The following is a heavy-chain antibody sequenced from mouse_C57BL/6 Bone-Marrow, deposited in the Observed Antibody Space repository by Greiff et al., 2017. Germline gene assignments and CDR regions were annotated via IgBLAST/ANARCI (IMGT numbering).Heavy chain of an antibody. J-gene: IGHJ1*03. D-gene: IGHD2-5*01. Sequence: QVHVKQSGAELARPGASVKLSCKASGYTFTSYGISWVKQRTGQGLEWIGEIYPRSGNTYYNEKFKGKATLTAANSSSTAYMELRSLTSEDSAVYFCARGYYSNYDGYFDVWGTGTTVTVTS. CDR1: GYTFTSYG. CDR3: ARGYYSNYDGYFDV. CDR2: IYPRSGNT. V-gene: IGHV1-81*01.